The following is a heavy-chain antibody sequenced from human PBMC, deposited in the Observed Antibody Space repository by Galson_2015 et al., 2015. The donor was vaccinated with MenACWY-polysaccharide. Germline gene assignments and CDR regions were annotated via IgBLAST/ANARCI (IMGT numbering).Heavy chain of an antibody. J-gene: IGHJ6*02. CDR1: GFTFSSYW. CDR3: ARGHYGMDV. Sequence: SLRLSCAASGFTFSSYWMTWVRQAPGKGLEWVANIKKDGSEKYYVDSVKGRFTISRDNSKNSLYPQMHSLRAEDTAVYSCARGHYGMDVWGQGTTVTVSS. V-gene: IGHV3-7*01. CDR2: IKKDGSEK.